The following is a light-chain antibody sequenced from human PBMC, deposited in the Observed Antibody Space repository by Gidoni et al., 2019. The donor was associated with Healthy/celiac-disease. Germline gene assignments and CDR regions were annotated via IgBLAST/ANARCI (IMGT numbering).Light chain of an antibody. CDR1: QGSSSC. J-gene: IGKJ1*01. CDR3: QQANSFPWT. V-gene: IGKV1-12*01. CDR2: AAS. Sequence: GDRVTITCRASQGSSSCLAWYQQKPGQAPKLLIYAASSLQSGVPSRFSGSGSGTDFTLTISSLQPEDFATYYCQQANSFPWTFGQGTKVEIK.